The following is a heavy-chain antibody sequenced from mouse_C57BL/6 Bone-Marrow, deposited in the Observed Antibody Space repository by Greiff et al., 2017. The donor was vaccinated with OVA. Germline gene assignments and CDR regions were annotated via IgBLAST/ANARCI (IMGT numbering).Heavy chain of an antibody. CDR1: GYTFTSYW. J-gene: IGHJ3*01. CDR3: ARRDSSGYVPFAY. Sequence: VKLQESGAELVKPGASVKMSCKASGYTFTSYWITWVKQRPGQGLEWIGDIYPGSGSTNYNEKFKSKATLTVDTSSSTAYMQLSSLTSEDSAVYYCARRDSSGYVPFAYWGQGTLVTVSA. V-gene: IGHV1-55*01. D-gene: IGHD3-2*02. CDR2: IYPGSGST.